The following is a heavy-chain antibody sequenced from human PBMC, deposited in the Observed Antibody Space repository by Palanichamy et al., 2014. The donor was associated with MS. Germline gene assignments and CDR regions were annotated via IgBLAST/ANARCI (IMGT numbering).Heavy chain of an antibody. Sequence: QEHLVESGGGLVKPGGSLRLSCAASGFSFDDYYLAWVRQAPGKGLEWVSYISKDHTNYADSVKGRFTISRDNAKNSIYLQMNSLRAEDTAVYYCARENFYYMDVWGQGTTVTVS. CDR3: ARENFYYMDV. CDR1: GFSFDDYY. CDR2: ISKDHT. V-gene: IGHV3-11*06. J-gene: IGHJ6*03.